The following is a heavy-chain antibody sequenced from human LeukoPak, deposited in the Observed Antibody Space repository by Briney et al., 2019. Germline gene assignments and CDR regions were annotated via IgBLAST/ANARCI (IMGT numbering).Heavy chain of an antibody. CDR2: ISGSGGST. CDR1: GFTFSSYA. D-gene: IGHD3-3*01. J-gene: IGHJ4*02. V-gene: IGHV3-23*01. Sequence: GGSLRLPCAASGFTFSSYAMSWVRQAPGKGLEWVSAISGSGGSTYYADSVKGRFTISRDNSKNTLYLQMNSLRAEDTAVYYCATNDFLVPFDYWGQGTLVTVSS. CDR3: ATNDFLVPFDY.